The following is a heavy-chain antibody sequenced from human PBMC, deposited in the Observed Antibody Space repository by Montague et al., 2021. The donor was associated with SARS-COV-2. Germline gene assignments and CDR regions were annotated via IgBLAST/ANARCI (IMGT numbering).Heavy chain of an antibody. J-gene: IGHJ4*02. V-gene: IGHV3-74*01. Sequence: SLRLSYAASGFTFRNYWMEWVRQGPGKGLVWVSNVNPDGTRTNYXDSAKGRVTISRDNAKNTLYLQIDSLTADDTAVYYCAKGAFSNGLDKWGQGTLVTVSS. D-gene: IGHD6-19*01. CDR2: VNPDGTRT. CDR3: AKGAFSNGLDK. CDR1: GFTFRNYW.